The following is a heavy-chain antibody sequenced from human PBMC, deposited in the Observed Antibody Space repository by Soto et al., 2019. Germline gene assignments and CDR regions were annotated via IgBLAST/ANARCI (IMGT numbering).Heavy chain of an antibody. V-gene: IGHV1-69*09. D-gene: IGHD2-2*01. CDR1: GGTFVRHV. Sequence: QVQLVQSGAEVKKPESSVKVSCKTSGGTFVRHVISWVRQAPGQGPEWMGKIHPLSGIPNYAQKFQDRVTFTADTDSSTAYMELSSLRSDDTAVYYCAAPACAATWCSPSHNLDHWGQGTLVTVSS. CDR2: IHPLSGIP. CDR3: AAPACAATWCSPSHNLDH. J-gene: IGHJ4*02.